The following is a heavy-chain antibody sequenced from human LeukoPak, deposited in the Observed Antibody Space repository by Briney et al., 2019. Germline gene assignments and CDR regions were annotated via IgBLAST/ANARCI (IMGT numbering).Heavy chain of an antibody. CDR3: ARAVSEAYYFDY. Sequence: GGSLRLSCAASGFTFSDYYMSWIRQAPGKGLEWVSYISSSGSTIYYADSVKGRFTISRDNAKNSLYLQMNSLRAGDTAVYYCARAVSEAYYFDYWGQGTLVTVSS. CDR1: GFTFSDYY. D-gene: IGHD3-10*01. V-gene: IGHV3-11*01. CDR2: ISSSGSTI. J-gene: IGHJ4*02.